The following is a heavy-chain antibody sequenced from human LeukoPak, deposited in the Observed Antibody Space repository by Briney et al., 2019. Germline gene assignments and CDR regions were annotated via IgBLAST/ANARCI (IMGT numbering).Heavy chain of an antibody. CDR3: AKASLEWLLFY. CDR1: GFTFSSYA. D-gene: IGHD3-3*02. CDR2: ISGSGGST. V-gene: IGHV3-23*01. J-gene: IGHJ4*02. Sequence: GGPLRLSCAASGFTFSSYAMSWVRQAPGKGLEWVSAISGSGGSTYYADSVKGRFTISRDNSKNTLYLQMNSLRAEDTAVYYCAKASLEWLLFYWGQGTLVTVSS.